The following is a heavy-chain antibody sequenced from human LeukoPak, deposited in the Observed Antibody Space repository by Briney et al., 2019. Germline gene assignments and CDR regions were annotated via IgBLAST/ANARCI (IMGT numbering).Heavy chain of an antibody. CDR3: ARRRYYDGSGLE. J-gene: IGHJ1*01. CDR2: IYYSGRT. D-gene: IGHD3-22*01. V-gene: IGHV4-39*01. Sequence: SETLSLTCSVSADSVSRSDSYWDWIRQLPGKGLEWIGTIYYSGRTYYSPSLKSRVTLSVDTSSNQFSLNLRSVTAADTAVYYCARRRYYDGSGLEWGQGTLLSVSS. CDR1: ADSVSRSDSY.